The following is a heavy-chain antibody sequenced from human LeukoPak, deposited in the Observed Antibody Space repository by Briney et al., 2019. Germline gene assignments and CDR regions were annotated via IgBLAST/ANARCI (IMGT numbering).Heavy chain of an antibody. V-gene: IGHV3-11*01. CDR2: ISSSGSPI. Sequence: SGGSLRLSCAASGFTFSDYYMSWTRQAPGKGLEGVSYISSSGSPIYYADSVKGRFTISRDNAKNSLYLQMNSLSAEDTAVYYCAREPLYSSSSGFFDYWGQGTLVTVSS. J-gene: IGHJ4*02. CDR3: AREPLYSSSSGFFDY. CDR1: GFTFSDYY. D-gene: IGHD6-6*01.